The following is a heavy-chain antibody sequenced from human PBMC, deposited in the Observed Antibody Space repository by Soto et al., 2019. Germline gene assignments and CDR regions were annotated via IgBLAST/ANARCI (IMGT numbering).Heavy chain of an antibody. D-gene: IGHD6-19*01. CDR2: IYYSGST. Sequence: SEPLSLTCTVSGGSISSSSSYWGWIRQPPGKGLEWIGSIYYSGSTYYNPSLKSRVTISVDTSKTQFSLKLSSVTAADTAVYYCARLGYSSGWYGAHYCYGMDVWVQGTTVT. J-gene: IGHJ6*02. CDR1: GGSISSSSSY. V-gene: IGHV4-39*01. CDR3: ARLGYSSGWYGAHYCYGMDV.